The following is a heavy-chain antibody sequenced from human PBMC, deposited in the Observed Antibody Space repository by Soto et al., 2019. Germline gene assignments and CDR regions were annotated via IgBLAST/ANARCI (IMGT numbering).Heavy chain of an antibody. Sequence: EVQLVESGGGLVQPGGSLRLSCAASGFTFSSYSMNWVRQAPGKGLEWVSSISSSSSYIYYADSVKGRFTISRDNAKNSPYLQMNSLRAEDTAVYYCARDQPGYSYGYGLGYWGQGTLVTVSS. V-gene: IGHV3-21*01. J-gene: IGHJ4*02. CDR2: ISSSSSYI. D-gene: IGHD5-18*01. CDR3: ARDQPGYSYGYGLGY. CDR1: GFTFSSYS.